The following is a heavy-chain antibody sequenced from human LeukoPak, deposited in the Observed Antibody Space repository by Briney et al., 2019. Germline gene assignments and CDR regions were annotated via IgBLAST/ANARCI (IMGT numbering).Heavy chain of an antibody. J-gene: IGHJ4*02. Sequence: SVKVSCKASGGTFSSYAISWVRQAPGQGLEWMGRIIPILGIANYAQKFQGRVTITSDKSTSTAYMELSSLRSEDTAVYYCARVDSGTYVSYWGQGTLVTVSS. V-gene: IGHV1-69*04. CDR1: GGTFSSYA. D-gene: IGHD3-10*01. CDR2: IIPILGIA. CDR3: ARVDSGTYVSY.